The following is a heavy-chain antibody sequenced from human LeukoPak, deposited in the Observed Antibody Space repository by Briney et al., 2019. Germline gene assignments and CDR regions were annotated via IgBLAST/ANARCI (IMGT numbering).Heavy chain of an antibody. CDR1: GFTFSSYA. J-gene: IGHJ3*02. Sequence: GGSLRLSCAASGFTFSSYAMSWVRRAPGKGLECVSAISGSGGSTYYADSVKGRFTISRDNSKNTLYLQMNSLRAEDTAVYYCAKDILYYYDSSGFLPSNAFDIWGQGTMVTVSS. CDR3: AKDILYYYDSSGFLPSNAFDI. CDR2: ISGSGGST. D-gene: IGHD3-22*01. V-gene: IGHV3-23*01.